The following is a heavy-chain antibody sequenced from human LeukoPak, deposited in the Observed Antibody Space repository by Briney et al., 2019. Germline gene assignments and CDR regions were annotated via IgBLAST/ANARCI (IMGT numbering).Heavy chain of an antibody. D-gene: IGHD3-9*01. CDR3: ARGGVDWTFDY. V-gene: IGHV4-31*03. CDR2: IFYTGAT. CDR1: GGSITSGGYY. Sequence: SETLSLTCTVSGGSITSGGYYWSWIRQYPGKGLEWIGYIFYTGATHYNPSLKSRVFISMDMSKNQFSLKLSSVTAADTAVYYCARGGVDWTFDYWGQGTLVTVSS. J-gene: IGHJ4*02.